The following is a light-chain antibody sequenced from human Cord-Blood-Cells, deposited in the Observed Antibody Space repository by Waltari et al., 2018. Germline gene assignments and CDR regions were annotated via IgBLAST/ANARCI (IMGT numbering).Light chain of an antibody. J-gene: IGKJ4*01. CDR2: GAS. Sequence: EIVLTQSPGTLSSYPGESATLSCRASQSVISSYLAWYQQKPGQAPRLLIYGASRRATGIPDRLSGSGAGTDFTLTISRLEPEDFAVYYCQQYGSSPTFGGGTKVEIK. CDR3: QQYGSSPT. V-gene: IGKV3-20*01. CDR1: QSVISSY.